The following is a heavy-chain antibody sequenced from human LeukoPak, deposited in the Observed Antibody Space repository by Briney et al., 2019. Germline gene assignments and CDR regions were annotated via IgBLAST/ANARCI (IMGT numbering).Heavy chain of an antibody. CDR3: AKDLYGSGSQKV. D-gene: IGHD3-10*01. Sequence: PGGSLRLSCTVSGFTFSSNSMSWVRQAPGKGLEWVSFIYSDNTHYSDSVKGRFTISRDNSKNTLYLQMNSLRAEDTAVYYCAKDLYGSGSQKVWGQGTLVTVSS. J-gene: IGHJ4*02. V-gene: IGHV3-66*03. CDR2: IYSDNT. CDR1: GFTFSSNS.